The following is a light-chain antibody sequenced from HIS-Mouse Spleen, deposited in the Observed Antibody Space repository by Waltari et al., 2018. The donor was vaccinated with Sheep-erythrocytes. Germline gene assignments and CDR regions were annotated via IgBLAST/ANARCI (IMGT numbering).Light chain of an antibody. CDR3: SSHAGSNPCV. V-gene: IGLV2-8*01. CDR1: SSDVGGYNY. J-gene: IGLJ3*02. CDR2: SVS. Sequence: QSALTQPPSASGSPGQSVTISCTGTSSDVGGYNYVSWYQQHPGKAHKLRIYSVSKRPYRVPDRFSGSKSGNTASLPVSGLQAHDEADYYCSSHAGSNPCVFAGGTKLTVL.